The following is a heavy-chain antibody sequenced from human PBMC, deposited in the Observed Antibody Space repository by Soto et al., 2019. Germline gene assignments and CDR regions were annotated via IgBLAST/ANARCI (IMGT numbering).Heavy chain of an antibody. CDR3: ARTPGWYFDV. V-gene: IGHV4-4*07. CDR2: IHASGNT. CDR1: GGSFSGYY. D-gene: IGHD6-19*01. Sequence: SETLSLTCAVFGGSFSGYYWSWIRQPAGKGLEWIGRIHASGNTDYNPSLKSRVTMSVDTSKNQFSLRLTSLTAADTAVYYCARTPGWYFDVWGQGTLVTVSS. J-gene: IGHJ4*02.